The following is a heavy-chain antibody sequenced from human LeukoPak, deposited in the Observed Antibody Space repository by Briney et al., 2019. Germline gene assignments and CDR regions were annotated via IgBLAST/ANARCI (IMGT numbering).Heavy chain of an antibody. J-gene: IGHJ4*02. Sequence: SETLSLTCAVYGGSFSGYYWSWIRRPPGKGLEWIGEINHSGSTNYNPSLKSRVTISVDTSKSQFSLKLSSVTAADTAVYYCARGGGERGYYFDYWGQGTLVTVSS. CDR2: INHSGST. CDR1: GGSFSGYY. D-gene: IGHD3-16*01. V-gene: IGHV4-34*01. CDR3: ARGGGERGYYFDY.